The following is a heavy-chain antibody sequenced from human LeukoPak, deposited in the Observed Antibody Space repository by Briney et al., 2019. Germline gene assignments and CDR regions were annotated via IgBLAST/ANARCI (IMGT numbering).Heavy chain of an antibody. CDR3: ASARGRDGYDY. J-gene: IGHJ4*02. D-gene: IGHD5-24*01. CDR2: INSDGSST. V-gene: IGHV3-74*01. Sequence: GGSLRLSCAASGFTFSSYWMHWVRHAPGKGLVWVSRINSDGSSTSYADSVKGRFTISRDNAKNTLYLQMNSLRAEDTAVYYCASARGRDGYDYWGQGTLATVSS. CDR1: GFTFSSYW.